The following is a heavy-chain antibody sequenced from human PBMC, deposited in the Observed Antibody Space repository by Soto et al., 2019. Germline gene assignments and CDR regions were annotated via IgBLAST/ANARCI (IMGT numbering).Heavy chain of an antibody. CDR2: INLSGGST. Sequence: QVQLVQSGAEVKKPGASVKVSCKASGYTFTSYYMLWVRQAPGQGLEWMGIINLSGGSTSYAQKFQGRVTMTRDTSTSTVYMELSSLRSEDTAVYYCARGYDFWSGSYYMDVWGKGTTVTVSS. D-gene: IGHD3-3*01. J-gene: IGHJ6*03. V-gene: IGHV1-46*03. CDR3: ARGYDFWSGSYYMDV. CDR1: GYTFTSYY.